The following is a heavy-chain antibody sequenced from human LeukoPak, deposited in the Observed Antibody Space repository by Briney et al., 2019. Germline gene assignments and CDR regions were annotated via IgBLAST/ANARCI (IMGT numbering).Heavy chain of an antibody. CDR2: ISYDGSNK. CDR1: GFTFSSYL. CDR3: AKDSPLRFLEWLLQYYFDY. V-gene: IGHV3-30-3*01. Sequence: PGGSLRLSCAASGFTFSSYLMHWVRQAPGKGLEWVAVISYDGSNKYYADSVKGRFTISRDNSKNTLYLQMNSLRAEDTAVYYCAKDSPLRFLEWLLQYYFDYWGQGTLVTVSS. J-gene: IGHJ4*02. D-gene: IGHD3-3*01.